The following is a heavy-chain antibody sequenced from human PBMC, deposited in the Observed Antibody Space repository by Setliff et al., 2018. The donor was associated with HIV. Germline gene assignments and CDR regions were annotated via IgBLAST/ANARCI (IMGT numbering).Heavy chain of an antibody. D-gene: IGHD1-1*01. V-gene: IGHV1-2*06. CDR3: ARDPPAAMHLERPFDY. J-gene: IGHJ4*02. CDR1: GYSFTGCY. Sequence: ASVKVSCKASGYSFTGCYIHWVRQAPGQGLEWMGRINPDSGATKYAQKFLGRITMTRDTSITTAYLELSRLRADDTAVYFCARDPPAAMHLERPFDYWGQGTLVTVSS. CDR2: INPDSGAT.